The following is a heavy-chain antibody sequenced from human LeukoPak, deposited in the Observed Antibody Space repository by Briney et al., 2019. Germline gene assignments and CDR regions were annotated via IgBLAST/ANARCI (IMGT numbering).Heavy chain of an antibody. V-gene: IGHV4-39*07. J-gene: IGHJ3*02. CDR3: ARDGGKGGAFDI. CDR2: IYYSGST. Sequence: SETLSLTCTVSGGSISSSSYYWGWIRQPPGKGLEWIGSIYYSGSTYYNPSLESRVTISVDTSKNQFSLKLSSVTAADTAVYYCARDGGKGGAFDIWGQGTMVTVSS. D-gene: IGHD3-16*01. CDR1: GGSISSSSYY.